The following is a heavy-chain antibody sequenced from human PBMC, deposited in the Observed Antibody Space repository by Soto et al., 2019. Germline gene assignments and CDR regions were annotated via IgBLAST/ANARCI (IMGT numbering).Heavy chain of an antibody. D-gene: IGHD1-1*01. Sequence: QVQLVQSGAEVKKPGSSVKVSCKASGGTFSSYTISWVRQAPGQGLEWMGRIIPILGIANYAQKFQGRVTTTADKSTSTACMELSSLRSEDTAVYYCARDPAGTTSWFDPWGQGTLVTVSS. CDR2: IIPILGIA. J-gene: IGHJ5*02. CDR1: GGTFSSYT. V-gene: IGHV1-69*08. CDR3: ARDPAGTTSWFDP.